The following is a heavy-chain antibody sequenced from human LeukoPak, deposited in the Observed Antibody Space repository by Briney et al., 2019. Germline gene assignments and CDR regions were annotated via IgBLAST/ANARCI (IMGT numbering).Heavy chain of an antibody. CDR1: GYTFTGYY. V-gene: IGHV1-2*02. J-gene: IGHJ3*02. Sequence: ASVKVSCKASGYTFTGYYMHWVRQAPGQGLEWMGWINPNSGGTNYAQKFQGRVTMTRDTSISTAYMELSSLRSEDTAVYYCARVAVLTGDLLGHDAFDIWGQGTMVTVSS. D-gene: IGHD7-27*01. CDR3: ARVAVLTGDLLGHDAFDI. CDR2: INPNSGGT.